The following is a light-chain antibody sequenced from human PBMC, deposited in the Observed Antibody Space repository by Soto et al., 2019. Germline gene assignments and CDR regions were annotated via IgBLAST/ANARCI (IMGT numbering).Light chain of an antibody. V-gene: IGKV4-1*01. CDR3: QQYYSTPPYT. CDR2: WAS. J-gene: IGKJ2*01. CDR1: QSVLYSSNNKNY. Sequence: DIVMTQSPDSLAVSLGERATINCKSSQSVLYSSNNKNYLAWYQQKPGQPPKLLIYWASTRESGVPDRFSGIWSGTDFTLTISSLQAEDVAVYYCQQYYSTPPYTFGQGTKLEIK.